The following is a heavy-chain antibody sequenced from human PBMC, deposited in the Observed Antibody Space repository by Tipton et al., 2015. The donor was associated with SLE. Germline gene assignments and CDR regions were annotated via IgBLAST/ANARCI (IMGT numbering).Heavy chain of an antibody. CDR1: GGSITNDNHY. CDR3: ARAGGVIQLWSYYFDL. CDR2: IYASGST. V-gene: IGHV4-61*02. D-gene: IGHD5-18*01. Sequence: TLSLTCTVSGGSITNDNHYWSWIRQPAGKGLEWIGRIYASGSTNYNPSLKSRLTISVDTSKNQFSLRLNSVTAADTAVYYCARAGGVIQLWSYYFDLWGQGTLVSVSS. J-gene: IGHJ4*02.